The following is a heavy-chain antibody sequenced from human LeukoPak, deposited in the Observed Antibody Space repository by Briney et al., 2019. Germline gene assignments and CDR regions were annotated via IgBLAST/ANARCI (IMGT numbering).Heavy chain of an antibody. V-gene: IGHV1-3*01. CDR2: INAGNGNT. CDR1: GYTFTSYA. Sequence: AASVKVSCKASGYTFTSYAMHWVRQAPGQRLEWMGRINAGNGNTKYSQKFQGRVTITRDTSASTAYMELSSLRSEDTAVYYCARSDGPRGWFDPWGQGTLVTVSS. J-gene: IGHJ5*02. CDR3: ARSDGPRGWFDP.